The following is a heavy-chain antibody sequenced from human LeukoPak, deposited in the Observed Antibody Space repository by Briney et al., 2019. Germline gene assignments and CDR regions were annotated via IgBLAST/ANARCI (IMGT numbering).Heavy chain of an antibody. D-gene: IGHD1-26*01. J-gene: IGHJ4*02. CDR1: GFIFDNFG. CDR2: LSATGGSA. Sequence: PGGSLRLSCAASGFIFDNFGMSWVRQAPGKGLEWVSALSATGGSAYYAASAQGRFTTSRDNSKNILYLEMNSLRVDDTAVYYCAKDTAPLGATKEFDHWGQGTLVTVSS. CDR3: AKDTAPLGATKEFDH. V-gene: IGHV3-23*01.